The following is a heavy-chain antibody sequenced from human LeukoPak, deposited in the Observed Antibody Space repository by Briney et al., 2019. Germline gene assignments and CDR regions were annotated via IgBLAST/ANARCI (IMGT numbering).Heavy chain of an antibody. J-gene: IGHJ4*02. V-gene: IGHV3-74*01. CDR1: GFAFSNYW. CDR2: INDDGRAT. Sequence: GGSLRLSCAASGFAFSNYWMHWVRQVPGKGLVWVSRINDDGRATFYADSVKGRFTISRDNAKNTLFLQINSLRAEDTAVYYCAREILAPGKTHDYWGQGTLVTVSS. CDR3: AREILAPGKTHDY.